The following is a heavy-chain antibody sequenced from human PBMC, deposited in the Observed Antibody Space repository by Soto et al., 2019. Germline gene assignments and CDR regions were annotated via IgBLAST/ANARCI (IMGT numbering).Heavy chain of an antibody. CDR3: ANSAVSPASYGMGV. Sequence: EVQLLESGGGLVQPGGSLRLSCAASGFTFSSYAMSWVRQAPGKGLEWVSAISGSGGSTYYADSVKGRFTISRDNSKNTLYLQMNCLRGDETAVYYCANSAVSPASYGMGVWGQGTTVTGSS. CDR2: ISGSGGST. J-gene: IGHJ6*01. V-gene: IGHV3-23*01. D-gene: IGHD2-15*01. CDR1: GFTFSSYA.